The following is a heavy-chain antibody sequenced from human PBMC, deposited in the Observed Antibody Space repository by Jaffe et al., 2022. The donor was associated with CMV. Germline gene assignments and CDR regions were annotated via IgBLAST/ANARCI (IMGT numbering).Heavy chain of an antibody. V-gene: IGHV3-48*03. CDR2: ISSSGSTI. CDR3: ARGGRGTLVPATAILCFDY. CDR1: GFTFSSYE. D-gene: IGHD2-2*01. J-gene: IGHJ4*02. Sequence: EVQLVESGGGLVQPGGSLRLSCAASGFTFSSYEMNWVRQAPGKGLEWVSYISSSGSTIYYADSVKGRFTISRDNAKNSLYLQMNSLRAEDTAVYYCARGGRGTLVPATAILCFDYWGQGTLVTVSS.